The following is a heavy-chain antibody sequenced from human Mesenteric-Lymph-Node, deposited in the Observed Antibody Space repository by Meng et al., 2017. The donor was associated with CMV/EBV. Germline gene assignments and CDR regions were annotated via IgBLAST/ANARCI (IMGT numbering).Heavy chain of an antibody. Sequence: GGSLRLSCAASGFTFSYYGIHWVRQAPGKGLEWVSYISSGSTTIYYVDSVKGRLTISRDNAKNSLYLQMNSLRAEDTAVYYCARDLGYSFGNYNGMDVWGQGTTVTVSS. CDR1: GFTFSYYG. V-gene: IGHV3-48*04. CDR3: ARDLGYSFGNYNGMDV. J-gene: IGHJ6*02. CDR2: ISSGSTTI. D-gene: IGHD5-18*01.